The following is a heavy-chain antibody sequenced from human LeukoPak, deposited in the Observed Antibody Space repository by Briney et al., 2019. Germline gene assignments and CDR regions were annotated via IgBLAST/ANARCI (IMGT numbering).Heavy chain of an antibody. CDR2: IRYDGSNK. Sequence: PGGSLRLSCAASGFTFSSYGMHWVRQAPGKGLEWVAFIRYDGSNKYYADSVKGRFTISRDNSKNTLYLQMNSLRAEDTAVYYCAKSIVAWIQLWTTGPTNPYYFDYWGQGTLVTVSS. J-gene: IGHJ4*02. CDR1: GFTFSSYG. CDR3: AKSIVAWIQLWTTGPTNPYYFDY. D-gene: IGHD5-18*01. V-gene: IGHV3-30*02.